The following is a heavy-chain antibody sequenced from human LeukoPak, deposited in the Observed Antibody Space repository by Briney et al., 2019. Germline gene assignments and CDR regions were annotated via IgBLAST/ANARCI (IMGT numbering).Heavy chain of an antibody. CDR2: ISGSGGST. D-gene: IGHD3-10*01. CDR3: AKDWYGSGSYYNPIPDY. CDR1: GFTFSSYG. J-gene: IGHJ4*02. Sequence: GGSLRLSCAASGFTFSSYGMSWVRQAPGKGLEWVSAISGSGGSTYYADSVKGRFTISRDNSKNTLYLQMNSLGAEDTAVYYCAKDWYGSGSYYNPIPDYWGQGTLVTVSS. V-gene: IGHV3-23*01.